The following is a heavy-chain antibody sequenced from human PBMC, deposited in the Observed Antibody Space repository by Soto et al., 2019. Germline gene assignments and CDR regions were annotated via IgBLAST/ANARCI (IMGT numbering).Heavy chain of an antibody. Sequence: GASVKVSCKASGYTFTGYYMHWVRQAPGQGLEWMGWINPNSGGTNYAQKFQGWVTMTRDTSISTAYMELSRLRSDDTAVYYCARDIEYYDILTGLAPWGRGMDVWGQGTTVTVAS. J-gene: IGHJ6*02. D-gene: IGHD3-9*01. CDR3: ARDIEYYDILTGLAPWGRGMDV. V-gene: IGHV1-2*04. CDR1: GYTFTGYY. CDR2: INPNSGGT.